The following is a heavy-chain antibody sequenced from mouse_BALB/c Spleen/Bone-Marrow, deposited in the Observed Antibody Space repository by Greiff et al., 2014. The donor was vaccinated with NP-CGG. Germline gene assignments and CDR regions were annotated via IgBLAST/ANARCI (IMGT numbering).Heavy chain of an antibody. J-gene: IGHJ4*01. CDR3: ARSGIYYDYGEKSYYAMDY. CDR1: GFTFSSFG. V-gene: IGHV5-17*02. CDR2: ISSGSSTI. Sequence: EVQVVESGGGLVQPGGSRKLSCAASGFTFSSFGMHWVRQAPEKGLEWVAYISSGSSTIYYADTVKGRFTISRDNPKNTLFLQMTSLRSEDTGMYYCARSGIYYDYGEKSYYAMDYWGQGTSVTVSS. D-gene: IGHD2-4*01.